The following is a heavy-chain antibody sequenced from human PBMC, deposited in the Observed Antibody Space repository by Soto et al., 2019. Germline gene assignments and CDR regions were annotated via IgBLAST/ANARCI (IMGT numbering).Heavy chain of an antibody. CDR1: GGTFSSYT. V-gene: IGHV1-69*08. CDR2: IIPILGIA. J-gene: IGHJ4*02. CDR3: AGDLTYGDYEDY. Sequence: HVQLVQSGAEVKKPGSSVKVSCKASGGTFSSYTISWVRQAPGQGLEWMGMIIPILGIANYAQKYQGRVTITADKSTSTAYMELSSLRSEDTAVYYCAGDLTYGDYEDYSGQGTLVTVSS. D-gene: IGHD4-17*01.